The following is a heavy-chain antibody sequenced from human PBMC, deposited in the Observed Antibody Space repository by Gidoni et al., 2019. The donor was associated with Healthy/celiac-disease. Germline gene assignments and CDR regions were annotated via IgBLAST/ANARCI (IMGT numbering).Heavy chain of an antibody. CDR2: ISAYNGNT. J-gene: IGHJ4*02. CDR3: ARDRSIAGAGGGGGVD. D-gene: IGHD6-13*01. V-gene: IGHV1-18*04. CDR1: GYTFTSYG. Sequence: QVQLVQSGAEVKKPGASVQVSCTASGYTFTSYGISWVRQAPGQGLEWMGWISAYNGNTNYAQKLQGRVTMTTEKSKSTAYMERRSRRSDDTAVYYGARDRSIAGAGGGGGVDWGQGTLVTVSS.